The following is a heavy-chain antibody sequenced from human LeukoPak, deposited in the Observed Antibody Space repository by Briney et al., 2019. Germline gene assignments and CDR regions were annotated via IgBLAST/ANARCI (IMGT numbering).Heavy chain of an antibody. CDR1: GFTLSDHY. J-gene: IGHJ3*02. CDR3: ARGGGYAAFDI. Sequence: GGSLRLSCAVSGFTLSDHYMDWVRQGPGKGREWGVRTRNKAKSYTTEYAASVKGRSTTSRDDSKHSLYLQMNSLRTEETAVYYCARGGGYAAFDIWGQGTMVTVSS. D-gene: IGHD1-26*01. V-gene: IGHV3-72*01. CDR2: TRNKAKSYTT.